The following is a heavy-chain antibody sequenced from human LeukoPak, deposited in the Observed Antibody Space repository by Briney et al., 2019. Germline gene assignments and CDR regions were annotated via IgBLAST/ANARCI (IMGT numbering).Heavy chain of an antibody. V-gene: IGHV4-59*01. CDR1: GGSISNYY. Sequence: SETLSLTCTVSGGSISNYYWSWIRQPPGKGLEWIGYIYYSGSTKYNPSLKSRVTISVDTSKNQFSLRLSSVTAADTAVYYCARGWGVSARPGYMDVWGKGTTVTVSS. CDR3: ARGWGVSARPGYMDV. J-gene: IGHJ6*03. D-gene: IGHD6-6*01. CDR2: IYYSGST.